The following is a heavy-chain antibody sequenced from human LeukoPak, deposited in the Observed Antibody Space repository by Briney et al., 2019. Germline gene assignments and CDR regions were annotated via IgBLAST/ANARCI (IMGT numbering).Heavy chain of an antibody. D-gene: IGHD2-15*01. CDR1: GGSISSSSYY. CDR2: IYYSGST. V-gene: IGHV4-39*07. CDR3: ARNRGRLPGAY. Sequence: PSETLSLTCTVSGGSISSSSYYWGWIRQPPGKGLEWIGSIYYSGSTYYNPSLKSRVTISVDTSKNQFSLKLISVTAADTAVYYCARNRGRLPGAYWGQGTLVTVSS. J-gene: IGHJ4*02.